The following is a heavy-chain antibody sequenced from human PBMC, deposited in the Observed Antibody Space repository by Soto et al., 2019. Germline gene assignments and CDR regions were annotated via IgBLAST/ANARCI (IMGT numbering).Heavy chain of an antibody. J-gene: IGHJ5*02. CDR2: INHSGST. Sequence: SETLSLTCAVYGECFSGYYCSWIRQPPGKGLEWIGEINHSGSTNYNPSLKSRVTISIDTSKNQFSLKLSSVTAADTAVYYCARGKGIVVVPAATPRGSWWFDPWGQGTLVTVSS. V-gene: IGHV4-34*01. D-gene: IGHD2-2*01. CDR1: GECFSGYY. CDR3: ARGKGIVVVPAATPRGSWWFDP.